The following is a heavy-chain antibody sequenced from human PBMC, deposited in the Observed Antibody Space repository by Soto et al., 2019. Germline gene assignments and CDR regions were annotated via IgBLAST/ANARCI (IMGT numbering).Heavy chain of an antibody. D-gene: IGHD5-12*01. CDR1: GGTFSNST. CDR3: ARFKLGDDY. CDR2: LIPILGLA. J-gene: IGHJ4*02. Sequence: QVQLVQSGAEVRKPGSSVKVSCQASGGTFSNSTVTWVRQAPGQGLEWMGRLIPILGLANYAQKFRGRHTITADKSTTTAYMELRSLRSEDTAIYYCARFKLGDDYWGQGTLVTVSS. V-gene: IGHV1-69*02.